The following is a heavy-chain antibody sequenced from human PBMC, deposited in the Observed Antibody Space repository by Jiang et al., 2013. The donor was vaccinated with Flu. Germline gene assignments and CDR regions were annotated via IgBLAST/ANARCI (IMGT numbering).Heavy chain of an antibody. V-gene: IGHV4-59*01. Sequence: PGLVKPSETPVPHLHCLWWLHQQFLLELDPAAPGKGLEWIAYIYYSGSTNYNPSLKSRVTISVDGSKNRFSLTLTSVTAADTAVYYCASFDSSGSGAFDIWGQGTLVTVSS. CDR2: IYYSGST. D-gene: IGHD3-10*01. CDR3: ASFDSSGSGAFDI. J-gene: IGHJ3*02. CDR1: WLHQQFL.